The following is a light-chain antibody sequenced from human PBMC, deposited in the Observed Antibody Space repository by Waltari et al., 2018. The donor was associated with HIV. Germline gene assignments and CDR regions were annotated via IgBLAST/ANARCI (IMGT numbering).Light chain of an antibody. V-gene: IGKV3-20*01. CDR2: GTS. CDR3: QQYGSSSYT. CDR1: QSVTSSY. Sequence: EIVLTQSPGTLSLSPGDRATLSCRASQSVTSSYFAWYQQTPGQTPRLLIYGTSNRATGIPDRFSGSGSGTDFTLTISRLDPEDFAVYYCQQYGSSSYTFGQGTKLEIK. J-gene: IGKJ2*01.